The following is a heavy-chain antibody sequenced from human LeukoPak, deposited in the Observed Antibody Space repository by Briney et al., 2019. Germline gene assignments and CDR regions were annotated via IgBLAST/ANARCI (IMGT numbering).Heavy chain of an antibody. CDR2: IYYSGST. J-gene: IGHJ3*02. V-gene: IGHV4-59*01. CDR3: AREEDLRYAFDI. Sequence: SSETLSLTCTVSGGSISSYYWSWIRQPPGKGLEWIGYIYYSGSTNYNPSLKSRVTISVDTSKNQFSLKLSSVTAADTAVYYCAREEDLRYAFDIWGQGTMVTVSS. D-gene: IGHD4-17*01. CDR1: GGSISSYY.